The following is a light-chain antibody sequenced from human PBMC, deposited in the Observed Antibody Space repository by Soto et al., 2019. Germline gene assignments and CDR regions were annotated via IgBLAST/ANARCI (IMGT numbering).Light chain of an antibody. CDR1: SSDVGGYNY. CDR2: EVN. J-gene: IGLJ3*02. Sequence: QSALTQPPSASGSPGQSVTISCAGTSSDVGGYNYVSWYQQYPGKAPKLMIYEVNKRPSGVPDRFSGSKSGNTASLTVSGLQAEDEADYYCTSYTPTGALVFGSGTKLTVL. V-gene: IGLV2-8*01. CDR3: TSYTPTGALV.